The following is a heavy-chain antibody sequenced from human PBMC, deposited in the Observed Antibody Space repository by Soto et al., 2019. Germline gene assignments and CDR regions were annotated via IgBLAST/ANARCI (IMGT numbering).Heavy chain of an antibody. J-gene: IGHJ3*02. CDR2: ISYDGSNK. CDR3: ARDPWSVVTADEPHAFDI. D-gene: IGHD2-21*02. CDR1: GFTFSSYA. Sequence: QVQLVESGGGVVQPGRSLRLSCAASGFTFSSYAMHWVRQAPGKGLEWVAVISYDGSNKYYADSVKGRFTISRDNSKNTLYLQMNSLRAEDTAVYYCARDPWSVVTADEPHAFDIWGQGTMVTVSS. V-gene: IGHV3-30-3*01.